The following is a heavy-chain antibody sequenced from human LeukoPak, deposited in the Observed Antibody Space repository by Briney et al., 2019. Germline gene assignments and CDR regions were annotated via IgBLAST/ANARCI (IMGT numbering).Heavy chain of an antibody. CDR1: GFTFSSYA. J-gene: IGHJ6*02. V-gene: IGHV3-23*01. Sequence: GGSLRLSCAASGFTFSSYAMSWVRQAPGKGLEWVSAISGSGGSTYYADSVKGRFTISRDNSKNTLYLQMNSLRAEDTAVYYCARDYYDILTGQTYNLYYYYLDGMDVWGQGTTVTVSS. CDR2: ISGSGGST. CDR3: ARDYYDILTGQTYNLYYYYLDGMDV. D-gene: IGHD3-9*01.